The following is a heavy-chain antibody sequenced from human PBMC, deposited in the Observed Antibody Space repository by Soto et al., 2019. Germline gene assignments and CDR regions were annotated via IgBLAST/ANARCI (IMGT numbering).Heavy chain of an antibody. CDR2: IYHSGST. V-gene: IGHV4-30-2*01. D-gene: IGHD6-13*01. Sequence: QLQLQESGSGLVKPSQTLSLTCAVSGGSISSGGYSWSWIRQPPGKGLEWIGYIYHSGSTYYNPSLKRRVTISVDRSKNQFSLKLSSVTAADTAVYYCARGAGGAAATSRWFDPWGQGTLVTVSS. CDR1: GGSISSGGYS. J-gene: IGHJ5*02. CDR3: ARGAGGAAATSRWFDP.